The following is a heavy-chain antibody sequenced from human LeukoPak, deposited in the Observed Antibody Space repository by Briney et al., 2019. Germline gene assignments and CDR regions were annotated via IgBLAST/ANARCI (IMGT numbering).Heavy chain of an antibody. D-gene: IGHD2-15*01. Sequence: GGSLRLSCAASEFSVGSNYMTWVRQAPGKGLEWVSLIYSGGSTYYADSVKGRFTISRDNSKNTLYLQMNSLRAEDAAVYYCAKDIVVVVAATTDYWGQGALVTVSS. CDR2: IYSGGST. CDR3: AKDIVVVVAATTDY. CDR1: EFSVGSNY. J-gene: IGHJ4*02. V-gene: IGHV3-66*01.